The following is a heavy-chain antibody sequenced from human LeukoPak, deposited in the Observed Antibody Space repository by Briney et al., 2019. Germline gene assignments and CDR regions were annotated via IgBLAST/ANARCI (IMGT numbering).Heavy chain of an antibody. CDR3: ASPYSSSSEGDY. Sequence: SETLSLTCTVSGGSISSGGYYWSWIRQPPGKGLEWIGYIYHSGSTYYNPSLKSRVTISVDTSKNQFSLKLSSVTAADTAVYYCASPYSSSSEGDYWGQGTLVTVSS. J-gene: IGHJ4*02. D-gene: IGHD6-6*01. CDR1: GGSISSGGYY. CDR2: IYHSGST. V-gene: IGHV4-30-2*01.